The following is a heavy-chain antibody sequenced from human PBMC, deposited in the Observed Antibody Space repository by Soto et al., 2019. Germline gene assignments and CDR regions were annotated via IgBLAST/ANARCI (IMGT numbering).Heavy chain of an antibody. D-gene: IGHD6-19*01. Sequence: SETLSLTCTVSGGSISSYYWSWIRQPPGKGLEWIGYIYYSGSTNYNPSLKSRVTISVDTSKNQFSLKLSSVTAADTAVYYCARAPGYSSGWKDAFDIWGQGTMVTVSS. CDR2: IYYSGST. V-gene: IGHV4-59*08. J-gene: IGHJ3*02. CDR3: ARAPGYSSGWKDAFDI. CDR1: GGSISSYY.